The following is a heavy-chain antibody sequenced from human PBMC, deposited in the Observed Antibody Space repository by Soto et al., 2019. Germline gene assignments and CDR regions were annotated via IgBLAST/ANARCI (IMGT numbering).Heavy chain of an antibody. CDR3: ARHTYGMDV. J-gene: IGHJ6*02. CDR2: IYYSGST. CDR1: GGSISSYY. V-gene: IGHV4-59*08. Sequence: QVQLQESGPGLVKPSETLSLTCTVSGGSISSYYWSWIRQPPGKGLEWIGYIYYSGSTNYNPSLTSRVTISVDTSKNQFSLKLSSVTAADTAVYYCARHTYGMDVWGQGTTVTVSS.